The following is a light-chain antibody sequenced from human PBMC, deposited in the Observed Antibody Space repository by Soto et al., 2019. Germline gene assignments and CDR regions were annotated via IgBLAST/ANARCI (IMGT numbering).Light chain of an antibody. V-gene: IGKV3-15*01. Sequence: EIVMTQSPATLSVSPGERATLSCRASQSVSSNLAWYQQKPGQAPRLLIYGASSRATGIPARFSGSGSGTDVTLTISSLQSEDFAVYFCQQYKNWPPWTFGQGTKVEIK. J-gene: IGKJ1*01. CDR2: GAS. CDR3: QQYKNWPPWT. CDR1: QSVSSN.